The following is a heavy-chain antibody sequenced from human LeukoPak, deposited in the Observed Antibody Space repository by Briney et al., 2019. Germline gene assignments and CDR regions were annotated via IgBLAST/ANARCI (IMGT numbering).Heavy chain of an antibody. CDR2: INSDDSRT. V-gene: IGHV3-74*01. J-gene: IGHJ4*02. CDR3: ATQSSGYYGFDY. CDR1: GFTFSAFW. D-gene: IGHD3-22*01. Sequence: TGGSLRLSCAASGFTFSAFWMHWVRQAPGKGLVWVSRINSDDSRTTYADSVKGRFTISRDNAKNTLYLQMNSLRAEDTAVYYCATQSSGYYGFDYWGQGTLVTVSS.